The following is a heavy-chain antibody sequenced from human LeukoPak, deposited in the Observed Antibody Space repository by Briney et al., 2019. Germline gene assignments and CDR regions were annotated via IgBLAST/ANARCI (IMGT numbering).Heavy chain of an antibody. CDR2: IIPIFGTA. Sequence: GASVKVSCKASGGTFSSYAISWVRQAPGQGLEWMGGIIPIFGTANYAQKFQGRVTITADKSTSTAYMELSSLRSEDTAVYYCARHSRDYDFWSGYPDYWGQGTLVTVSS. V-gene: IGHV1-69*06. D-gene: IGHD3-3*01. CDR1: GGTFSSYA. CDR3: ARHSRDYDFWSGYPDY. J-gene: IGHJ4*02.